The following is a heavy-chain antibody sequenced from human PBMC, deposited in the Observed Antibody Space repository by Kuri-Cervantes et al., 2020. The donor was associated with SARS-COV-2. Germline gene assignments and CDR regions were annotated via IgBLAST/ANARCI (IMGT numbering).Heavy chain of an antibody. CDR2: INPNSGGT. CDR3: ARGDYVWGSYRYYMDV. J-gene: IGHJ6*03. V-gene: IGHV1-2*02. CDR1: GYTFAGYY. D-gene: IGHD3-16*02. Sequence: ASVKVSCKASGYTFAGYYMHWVRQAPGQGLEWMGWINPNSGGTNCAQKFQGRVTMTRDTSISTAYMELCRLRSDDTAVYYCARGDYVWGSYRYYMDVWGKGTTVTVSS.